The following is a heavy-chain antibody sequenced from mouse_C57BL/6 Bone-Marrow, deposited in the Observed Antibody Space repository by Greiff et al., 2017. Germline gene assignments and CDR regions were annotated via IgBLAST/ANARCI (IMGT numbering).Heavy chain of an antibody. CDR1: GYTFTSYW. Sequence: QVQLQQPGAELVKPAASVTLSCKASGYTFTSYWMHWVKQRPGQGLEWIGMIRPNGGSTNYNEKFKSKANRTVNKSTHTAYKQHSSLTAEDAAVYCGGSEGGGNPDYWGQGTTLTVSS. V-gene: IGHV1-64*01. J-gene: IGHJ2*01. D-gene: IGHD1-1*02. CDR2: IRPNGGST. CDR3: GSEGGGNPDY.